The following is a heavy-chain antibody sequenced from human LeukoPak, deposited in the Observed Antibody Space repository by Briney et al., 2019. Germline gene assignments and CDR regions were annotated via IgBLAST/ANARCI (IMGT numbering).Heavy chain of an antibody. CDR2: VYYSGST. V-gene: IGHV4-39*01. D-gene: IGHD4/OR15-4a*01. Sequence: SETLSLTCNVSGDSITSGAFYWAWIRQSPGKGLEWIGNVYYSGSTQYNPSLRGRVSISMDKTKNQFSLNLNSVSVTDTAIYYCAGRDYAAWFDTWGQGTLVTVSS. J-gene: IGHJ5*02. CDR3: AGRDYAAWFDT. CDR1: GDSITSGAFY.